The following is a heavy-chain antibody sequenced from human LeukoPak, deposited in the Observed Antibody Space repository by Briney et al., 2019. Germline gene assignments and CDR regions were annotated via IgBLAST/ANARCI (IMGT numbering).Heavy chain of an antibody. Sequence: SETLSLTCTVSGGSISSYYWSWIRQPPGKGLEWIGYIYYSGSTNYNPSLKSRVTISVDTSKNQFSLKLSSVTAEDTAVYYCAKDHENSAWYTLGKVDYWGQGTLVTVSS. D-gene: IGHD6-19*01. CDR1: GGSISSYY. CDR3: AKDHENSAWYTLGKVDY. V-gene: IGHV4-59*01. J-gene: IGHJ4*02. CDR2: IYYSGST.